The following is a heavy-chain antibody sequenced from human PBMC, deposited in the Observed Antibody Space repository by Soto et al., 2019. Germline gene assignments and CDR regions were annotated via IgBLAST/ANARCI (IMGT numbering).Heavy chain of an antibody. D-gene: IGHD2-15*01. V-gene: IGHV3-43*01. CDR1: GFKFDDYM. CDR3: AKEGNGGSSLDS. J-gene: IGHJ5*01. CDR2: ISWDGGSI. Sequence: GGSLRLSCEASGFKFDDYMMHWVRQAPGKGLEWISLISWDGGSIDYAGSIKGRFTVSRDNSKTSLYLHMHSLTSDDTAFYFCAKEGNGGSSLDSWGQGTLVTVSS.